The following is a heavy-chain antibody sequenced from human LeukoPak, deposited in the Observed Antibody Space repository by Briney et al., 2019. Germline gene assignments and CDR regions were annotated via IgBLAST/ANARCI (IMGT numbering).Heavy chain of an antibody. V-gene: IGHV5-51*01. Sequence: GESLKISCKGSGYSFTSYWIGWVRQMPGKGLEWMGIIYPGDSDTRYSPSFQGQVTMSADKSISTAYLQWSSLEASDAAIYYCARPSGYCSSTTCYIYMDLWGKGTTVTVSS. CDR1: GYSFTSYW. D-gene: IGHD2-2*02. CDR3: ARPSGYCSSTTCYIYMDL. J-gene: IGHJ6*03. CDR2: IYPGDSDT.